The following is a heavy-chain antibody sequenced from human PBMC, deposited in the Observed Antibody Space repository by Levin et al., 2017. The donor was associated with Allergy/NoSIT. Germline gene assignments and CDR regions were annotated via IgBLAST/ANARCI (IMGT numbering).Heavy chain of an antibody. Sequence: PGGSLGLSCAASGFAFSSYAMKWVRQAPGKGLEWVSVISGGGGTTYYANSVKGRFTISRDNSKNTLYLQMNSLRAEDTALYYCAKGVLTGTTRVSSDYWGQGTLVTVSS. CDR2: ISGGGGTT. J-gene: IGHJ4*02. D-gene: IGHD1-7*01. CDR1: GFAFSSYA. CDR3: AKGVLTGTTRVSSDY. V-gene: IGHV3-23*01.